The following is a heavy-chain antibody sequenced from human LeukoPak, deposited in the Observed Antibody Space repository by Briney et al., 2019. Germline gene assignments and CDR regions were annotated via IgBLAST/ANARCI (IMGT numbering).Heavy chain of an antibody. CDR1: GFTFSTYW. CDR2: INSDGSST. Sequence: PGGSLRLSCAASGFTFSTYWMHWVRQAPGKGLVWVSRINSDGSSTSYADSVKGRFTISRDNAKSTLYLQMNSLRAEDTAVYYCAKDSGMSVGPGDYLRGHFDYWGQGTLVTVSS. D-gene: IGHD4-17*01. V-gene: IGHV3-74*01. J-gene: IGHJ4*02. CDR3: AKDSGMSVGPGDYLRGHFDY.